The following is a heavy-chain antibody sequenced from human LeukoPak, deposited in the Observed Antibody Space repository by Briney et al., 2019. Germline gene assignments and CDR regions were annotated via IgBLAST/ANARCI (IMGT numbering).Heavy chain of an antibody. J-gene: IGHJ4*02. Sequence: SVRVSCKASGGTFSSYAISWVRQAPGQGLEWMGGIIPIFGTANYAQKFQGRVTITTDESTSTAYMELSSMRSEDTAVYYCARGSYLIFSYYFDYWGQGTLVTVSS. D-gene: IGHD1-26*01. V-gene: IGHV1-69*05. CDR2: IIPIFGTA. CDR1: GGTFSSYA. CDR3: ARGSYLIFSYYFDY.